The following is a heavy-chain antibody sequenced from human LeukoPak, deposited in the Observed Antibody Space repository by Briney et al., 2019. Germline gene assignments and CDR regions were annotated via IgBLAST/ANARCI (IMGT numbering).Heavy chain of an antibody. Sequence: SVKVSCKASGYTFTSYYMHWVRQAPGQGLEWMGGIIPIFGTANYAQKFQGKVTITADESTSTAYMELSSLRSEDTAVYYCSLSYSSSSEFAAFDIWGQGTMVTVSS. CDR3: SLSYSSSSEFAAFDI. V-gene: IGHV1-69*13. D-gene: IGHD6-6*01. CDR2: IIPIFGTA. CDR1: GYTFTSYY. J-gene: IGHJ3*02.